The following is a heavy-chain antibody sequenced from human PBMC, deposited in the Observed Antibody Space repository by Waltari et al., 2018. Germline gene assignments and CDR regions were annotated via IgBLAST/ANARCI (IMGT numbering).Heavy chain of an antibody. V-gene: IGHV4-4*07. J-gene: IGHJ5*02. CDR1: GGSISSYY. Sequence: QVQLQESGPGLVKPSETLSLTCTVSGGSISSYYWIWLRHPAGKGLEWIGRIYTSGSTNYNPSLKRRVTMSVDTAKNQFSLKLSSVTAADTAVYYGARDYCSGGSCYANWFDPWGQGTLVTVSS. CDR2: IYTSGST. D-gene: IGHD2-15*01. CDR3: ARDYCSGGSCYANWFDP.